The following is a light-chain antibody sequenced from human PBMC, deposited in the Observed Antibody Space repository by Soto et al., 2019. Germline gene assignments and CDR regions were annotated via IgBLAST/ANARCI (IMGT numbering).Light chain of an antibody. J-gene: IGKJ4*01. CDR3: HKYNSAPRT. V-gene: IGKV1-27*01. CDR1: HDISNY. CDR2: AAS. Sequence: DIQMTQSPSSLSASVVDRVTITCRASHDISNYLAWYQQKPGKVPKLLIYAASTLQSGVPSRFSGSGSGTDFTLTISSLQPEDVATYYCHKYNSAPRTFGGGTKVEIK.